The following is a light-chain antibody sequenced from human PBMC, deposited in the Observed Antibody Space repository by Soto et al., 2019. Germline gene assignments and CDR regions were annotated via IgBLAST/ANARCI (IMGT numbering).Light chain of an antibody. Sequence: DIQMTKSPSSLSASVGARVTITCRARQGISTSLAWYQQKSGKVPKLLIYHASTLQSGVPSRFSGSGSGTDFTLTISSLQPEDVATYYCQKYDSAPWTFGQGTKVEIK. CDR2: HAS. CDR3: QKYDSAPWT. V-gene: IGKV1-27*01. CDR1: QGISTS. J-gene: IGKJ1*01.